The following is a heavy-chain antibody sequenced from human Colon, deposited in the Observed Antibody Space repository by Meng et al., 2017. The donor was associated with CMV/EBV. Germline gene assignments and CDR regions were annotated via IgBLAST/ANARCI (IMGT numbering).Heavy chain of an antibody. CDR2: IWYDGSNK. CDR1: GLTFSSYG. D-gene: IGHD2-21*01. J-gene: IGHJ4*02. CDR3: ATCGGDCYRYFDY. Sequence: GGSLRLSCAASGLTFSSYGMHWVRQAPGKGLEWVAVIWYDGSNKYYADSVKGRFTISRDNSKNTLYLQMNSLRAEDTAVYYCATCGGDCYRYFDYWGQGTLVTVSS. V-gene: IGHV3-33*01.